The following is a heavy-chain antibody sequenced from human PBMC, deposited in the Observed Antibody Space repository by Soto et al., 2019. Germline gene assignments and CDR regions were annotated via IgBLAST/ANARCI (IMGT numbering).Heavy chain of an antibody. D-gene: IGHD2-15*01. CDR1: GGSISSGDYY. CDR2: IYYSGST. CDR3: ARQAGVVVAAMGQFDC. V-gene: IGHV4-30-4*01. J-gene: IGHJ4*02. Sequence: SETLSLTCTVSGGSISSGDYYWSWIRQPPGKGLEWIGYIYYSGSTYYNPSLKSRVTISVDTSKNQFSLKPSSVTAADTAVYYCARQAGVVVAAMGQFDCWGQGTLVTVSS.